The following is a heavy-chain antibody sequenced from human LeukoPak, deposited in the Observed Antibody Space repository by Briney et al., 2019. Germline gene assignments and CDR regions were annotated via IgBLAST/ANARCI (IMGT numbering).Heavy chain of an antibody. D-gene: IGHD3-10*01. J-gene: IGHJ3*02. V-gene: IGHV4-39*01. Sequence: SETLSLTCTFSGGSISSYYWGWIRQPPGKGLEWIGSIYYSGSTYYNPSLKSRVTISVDTSKNQFSLKLSSVTAADTAVYYCARPPTYMVRGVIRPDDAFDIWGQGTMVTVSS. CDR3: ARPPTYMVRGVIRPDDAFDI. CDR1: GGSISSYY. CDR2: IYYSGST.